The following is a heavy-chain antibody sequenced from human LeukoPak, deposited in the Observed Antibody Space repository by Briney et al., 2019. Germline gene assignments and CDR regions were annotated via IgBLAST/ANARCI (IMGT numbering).Heavy chain of an antibody. CDR3: ARAGYYYDSSGSLDY. CDR1: GGTFSSYA. J-gene: IGHJ4*02. CDR2: IVPIFGTA. V-gene: IGHV1-69*13. D-gene: IGHD3-22*01. Sequence: SVKVSCKASGGTFSSYAISWVRQAPGQGLEWMGGIVPIFGTANYAQKFQGRVTITADESTSTAYMELSSLRSEDTAVYYCARAGYYYDSSGSLDYWGQGTLVTVSS.